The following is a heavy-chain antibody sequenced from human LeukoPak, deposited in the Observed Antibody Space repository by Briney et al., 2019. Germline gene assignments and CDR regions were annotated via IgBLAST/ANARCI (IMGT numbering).Heavy chain of an antibody. Sequence: GGSLRLSCAASGFNFGTFWMSWVRQAPGRGLEWVAKINQDGSVRDYVNSVEGRFTISRDNANNFLYLQMNSLGADDAAVYYCARDQNFYDRTGEGYFQHWGQGTLVTVSS. CDR3: ARDQNFYDRTGEGYFQH. D-gene: IGHD3-22*01. CDR2: INQDGSVR. V-gene: IGHV3-7*01. CDR1: GFNFGTFW. J-gene: IGHJ1*01.